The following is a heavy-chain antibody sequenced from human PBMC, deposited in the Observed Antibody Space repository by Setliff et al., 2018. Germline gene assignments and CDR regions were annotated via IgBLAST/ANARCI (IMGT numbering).Heavy chain of an antibody. CDR2: IYPADSDT. Sequence: GESLKISCEVSGYSFTNYWIGWVRQTPGKGLEWMAIIYPADSDTRYSPSFQGQVTISADKSISTAYLQWSSLKASDTAMYYCARRGARHPVRAFDIWGQGTMVTVSS. D-gene: IGHD3-16*01. V-gene: IGHV5-51*01. J-gene: IGHJ3*02. CDR1: GYSFTNYW. CDR3: ARRGARHPVRAFDI.